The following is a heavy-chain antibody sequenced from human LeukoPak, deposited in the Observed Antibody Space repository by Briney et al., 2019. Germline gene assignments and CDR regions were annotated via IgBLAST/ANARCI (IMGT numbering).Heavy chain of an antibody. CDR3: ATPLDYYDSSGYHQGGD. J-gene: IGHJ4*02. Sequence: GGSLRLSCAASGFTFSSYWMSWVRQAPGKGLEWVANIKQDGSKKNYVDSVKGRFTISRDNAKNSLYLQMNSLRAEDTAVYYCATPLDYYDSSGYHQGGDWGQGTLVTVSS. D-gene: IGHD3-22*01. CDR1: GFTFSSYW. CDR2: IKQDGSKK. V-gene: IGHV3-7*03.